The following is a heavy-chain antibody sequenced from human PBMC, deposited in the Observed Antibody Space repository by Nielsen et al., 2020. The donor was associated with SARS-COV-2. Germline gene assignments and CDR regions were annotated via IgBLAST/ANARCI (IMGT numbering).Heavy chain of an antibody. CDR1: GFTFTSYA. CDR3: ANGPGSWDY. CDR2: ISGNGDTT. D-gene: IGHD1-26*01. Sequence: GGSLRLSCAASGFTFTSYAMAWVRQAPGKGLEWVSAISGNGDTTYYADSVKGRFIISRDNSKNTLYLEMNSLRADDTAVYYCANGPGSWDYWGQGTLVTVSS. V-gene: IGHV3-23*01. J-gene: IGHJ4*02.